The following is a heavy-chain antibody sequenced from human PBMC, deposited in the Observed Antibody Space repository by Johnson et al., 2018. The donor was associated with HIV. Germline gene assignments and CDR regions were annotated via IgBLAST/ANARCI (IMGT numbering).Heavy chain of an antibody. Sequence: MQLVESGGGLVQPGGSLRLSCAASGFTVSSNYMSWVRQAPGKGLEWVSVIYSGGSTNYADSVKGRFTISRDNSKNTLYIQMNSLRAEDTAVYYCARAGHGDIVVPAFDIWGQGTMVTVSS. CDR2: IYSGGST. CDR1: GFTVSSNY. D-gene: IGHD2-15*01. CDR3: ARAGHGDIVVPAFDI. V-gene: IGHV3-66*01. J-gene: IGHJ3*02.